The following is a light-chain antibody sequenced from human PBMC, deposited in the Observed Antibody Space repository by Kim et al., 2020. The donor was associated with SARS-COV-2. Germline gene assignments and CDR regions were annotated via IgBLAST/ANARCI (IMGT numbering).Light chain of an antibody. V-gene: IGLV2-14*03. CDR2: DVS. J-gene: IGLJ1*01. CDR3: SSYTSSSPRV. Sequence: QSALTQPASVSGSPGQSITISCTGTSSDVGGYNYVSWYQQHPGKAPKLMIYDVSNRPSVVSNRFSGSKSGNTASLTISGLQAEDEADYYCSSYTSSSPRVFGTGTKVTVL. CDR1: SSDVGGYNY.